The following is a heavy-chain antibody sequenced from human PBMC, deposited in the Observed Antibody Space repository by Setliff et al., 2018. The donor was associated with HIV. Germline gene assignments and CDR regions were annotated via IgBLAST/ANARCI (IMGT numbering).Heavy chain of an antibody. V-gene: IGHV4-59*01. J-gene: IGHJ4*02. Sequence: ETLSLTCTVSGDSISSYYWSWIRQPPGKGLEWIGYIYYSGSTNYNPSLKSRVTISLDMSKNQFSLRLSSVTAADTAVYYCARDSGYSFGFNYFDYWGQGTLVTVSS. CDR2: IYYSGST. CDR3: ARDSGYSFGFNYFDY. CDR1: GDSISSYY. D-gene: IGHD5-18*01.